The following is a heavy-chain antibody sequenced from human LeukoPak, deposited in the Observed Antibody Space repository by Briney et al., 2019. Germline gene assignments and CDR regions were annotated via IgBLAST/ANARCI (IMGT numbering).Heavy chain of an antibody. D-gene: IGHD3-22*01. Sequence: PSQTLSLTCTVSGGSISSGSYYWSWIRQPPGKGGEWIGRIYTSGSTNYNPSLKSRVPISVDTSKNQFSLKLSSVTAADTAVYYCARAARMISDAFDIWGQGTMVTVSS. CDR3: ARAARMISDAFDI. CDR1: GGSISSGSYY. CDR2: IYTSGST. J-gene: IGHJ3*02. V-gene: IGHV4-61*02.